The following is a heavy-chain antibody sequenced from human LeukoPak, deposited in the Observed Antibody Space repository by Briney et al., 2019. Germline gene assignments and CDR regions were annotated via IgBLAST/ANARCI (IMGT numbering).Heavy chain of an antibody. V-gene: IGHV3-33*01. CDR1: GFIFSSYG. CDR2: IWYDGSNK. CDR3: ARVLWHYYDSSGYYYVDY. D-gene: IGHD3-22*01. Sequence: GGSLRLSCAASGFIFSSYGMHWVRQAPGKGLEWVAVIWYDGSNKYYADSVKGRFTISRDNSKNTLYLQMNSLRAEDTAVYYCARVLWHYYDSSGYYYVDYWGQGTLVTVSS. J-gene: IGHJ4*02.